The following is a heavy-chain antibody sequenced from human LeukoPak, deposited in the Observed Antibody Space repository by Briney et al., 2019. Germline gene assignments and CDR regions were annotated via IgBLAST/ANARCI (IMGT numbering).Heavy chain of an antibody. J-gene: IGHJ6*03. CDR3: ARDSQTTEGGGLYYMDV. CDR2: IMPIFGTA. D-gene: IGHD4-17*01. CDR1: GGTFSSYA. Sequence: SVKVSCKASGGTFSSYAISCVRQAPGQGLEGMGGIMPIFGTANYAQKFQGRVTITAAKSTSTAYMELSSLRSEDTAVYYCARDSQTTEGGGLYYMDVWGKGTTVTVSS. V-gene: IGHV1-69*06.